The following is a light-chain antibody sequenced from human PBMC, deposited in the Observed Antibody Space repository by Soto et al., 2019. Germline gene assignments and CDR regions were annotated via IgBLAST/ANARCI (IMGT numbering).Light chain of an antibody. V-gene: IGLV1-47*01. CDR2: RSD. CDR3: SARDDILSGVV. J-gene: IGLJ2*01. Sequence: QSVLTQPPSASGTPGQRVTISCSGSSSNIGSNHVYWYQQFPGMAPKLLMYRSDQRPTGVPDRFSGSKSGTSASRAISGRRSDDEADYYCSARDDILSGVVFGGGTKLTVL. CDR1: SSNIGSNH.